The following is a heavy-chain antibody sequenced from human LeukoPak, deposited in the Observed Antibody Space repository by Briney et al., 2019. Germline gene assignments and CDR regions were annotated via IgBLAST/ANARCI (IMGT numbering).Heavy chain of an antibody. V-gene: IGHV1-8*01. D-gene: IGHD2-2*01. CDR1: EYTFTSYD. CDR3: ARGGGVVVPAAIPPMDV. Sequence: ASVKVSCKPSEYTFTSYDINWVPQATGQGLEWMGWMNPNGGNTGYAQKFQGRVTMTRNTSISTAYMELSSLRSEDTAVYYCARGGGVVVPAAIPPMDVWGQGTTVTVSS. CDR2: MNPNGGNT. J-gene: IGHJ6*02.